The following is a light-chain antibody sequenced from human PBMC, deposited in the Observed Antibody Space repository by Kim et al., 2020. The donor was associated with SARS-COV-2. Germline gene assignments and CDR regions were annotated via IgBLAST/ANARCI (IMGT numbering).Light chain of an antibody. CDR1: TGAVTSGYY. CDR3: LLYYSGTWV. CDR2: NTN. Sequence: QTVVTQEPSLTVSPGGTVTLTCASSTGAVTSGYYPNWFQQKPGQAPRTLIHNTNNKHSWTLARFSGSLLGGKAALTLSGVQPEDEAEYYCLLYYSGTWVFGGGTQLTVL. J-gene: IGLJ3*02. V-gene: IGLV7-43*01.